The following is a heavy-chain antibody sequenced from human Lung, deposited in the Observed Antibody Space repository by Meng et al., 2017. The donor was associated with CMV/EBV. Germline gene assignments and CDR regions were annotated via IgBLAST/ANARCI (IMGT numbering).Heavy chain of an antibody. CDR2: IYGDDEK. Sequence: SKESRPPLVKPTQTPTPTSTFSGCSTRTSGVGVGWIRQPPGKALECLAIIYGDDEKRYSPSLESRLTVTKDTSKNQVVLTMTNMVPVDTATYYCARAAARPSDWFDPWGQGTLVTVSS. CDR3: ARAAARPSDWFDP. CDR1: GCSTRTSGVG. D-gene: IGHD6-6*01. J-gene: IGHJ5*02. V-gene: IGHV2-5*02.